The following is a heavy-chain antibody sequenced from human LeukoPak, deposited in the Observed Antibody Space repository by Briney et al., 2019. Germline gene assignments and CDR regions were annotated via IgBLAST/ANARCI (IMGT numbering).Heavy chain of an antibody. D-gene: IGHD4-17*01. CDR3: ARVRAAYGDSLYYFDY. CDR1: GYTFTGYY. V-gene: IGHV1-2*02. Sequence: GASVKVSCKAFGYTFTGYYMHWVRQAPGQGLEWMGWINPNSGGTNYAQKFQGRVTMTRDTSISTAYMELSRLRSDDTAVYYCARVRAAYGDSLYYFDYWGQGTLVTVSS. CDR2: INPNSGGT. J-gene: IGHJ4*02.